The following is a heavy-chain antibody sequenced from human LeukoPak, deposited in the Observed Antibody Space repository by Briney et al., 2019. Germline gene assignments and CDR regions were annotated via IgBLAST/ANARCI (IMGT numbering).Heavy chain of an antibody. J-gene: IGHJ6*04. Sequence: SSETLSLTCTVSGGSISSGNYYWSWIRQPAGKGLEWIGRIYTSGSTNYNPSLKSRVTISVDTSKNQFSLKLSSVTAADTAVYYCARVVAYDFWSGYGDVWGKGTTVTVSS. CDR3: ARVVAYDFWSGYGDV. D-gene: IGHD3-3*01. CDR1: GGSISSGNYY. V-gene: IGHV4-61*02. CDR2: IYTSGST.